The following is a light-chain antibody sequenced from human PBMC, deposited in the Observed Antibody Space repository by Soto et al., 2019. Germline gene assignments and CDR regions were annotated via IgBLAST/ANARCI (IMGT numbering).Light chain of an antibody. V-gene: IGLV1-40*01. CDR3: QSFDYSLTGVV. CDR2: DTN. Sequence: QSVLTQPPSVSGAPGQRVTISCTGSSSNIGAGYDVHWYQQLPGTAPKLLIYDTNTRPSGVPGRFSGSKSGTSASLAITGLQADDEADYYCQSFDYSLTGVVFGGGTKLTVL. J-gene: IGLJ3*02. CDR1: SSNIGAGYD.